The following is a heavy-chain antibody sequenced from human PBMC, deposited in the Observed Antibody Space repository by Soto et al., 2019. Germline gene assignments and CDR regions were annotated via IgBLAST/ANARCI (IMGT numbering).Heavy chain of an antibody. D-gene: IGHD3-16*02. CDR2: INHSGST. CDR3: ARGLSYRYAFDI. CDR1: GGCFSGYY. V-gene: IGHV4-34*01. J-gene: IGHJ3*02. Sequence: SETLSLTCAVYGGCFSGYYWSWIRQPPGKGLEWIGEINHSGSTNYNPSLKSRVTISVDTSKNQFSLKLSSVTAADTAVYYCARGLSYRYAFDIWGQGTMVTVSS.